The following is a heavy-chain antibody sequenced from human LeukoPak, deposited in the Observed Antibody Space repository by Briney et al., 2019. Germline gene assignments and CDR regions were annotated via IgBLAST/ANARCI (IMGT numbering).Heavy chain of an antibody. CDR3: ARGKAVFSGYYELNWFDP. Sequence: ASVKVSCKASGYTFTSYGISWVRQAPGQGLEWMGWISAYNGNTNYAQKLQGRVTMTTDTSTSTAYMELRSLRSDDTAVYYCARGKAVFSGYYELNWFDPWGQGTLVTVSS. J-gene: IGHJ5*02. D-gene: IGHD3-3*01. V-gene: IGHV1-18*01. CDR1: GYTFTSYG. CDR2: ISAYNGNT.